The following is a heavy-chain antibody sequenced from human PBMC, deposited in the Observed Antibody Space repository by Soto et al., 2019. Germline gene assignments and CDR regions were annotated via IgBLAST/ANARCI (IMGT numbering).Heavy chain of an antibody. J-gene: IGHJ4*02. Sequence: GGSLRLSCAASGFIFSSYGMHWVRQAPGKGLEWVAVIPFDGSKKYYADSVKGRFTISRDNSKNTLDLHMNSLRTEDTAVYYCAKVAHSSGTFDYWGQGTLVTVSS. D-gene: IGHD3-3*02. CDR2: IPFDGSKK. CDR1: GFIFSSYG. V-gene: IGHV3-30*18. CDR3: AKVAHSSGTFDY.